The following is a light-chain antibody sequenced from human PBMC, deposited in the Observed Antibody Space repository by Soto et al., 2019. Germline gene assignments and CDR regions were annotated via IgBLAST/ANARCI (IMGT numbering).Light chain of an antibody. CDR2: SNN. J-gene: IGLJ1*01. V-gene: IGLV1-44*01. Sequence: QSVLAQPPSASGTPGQRVTISCSGSSSNIGSNTVNWYQQLPGTAPKLLIYSNNQRPSGVPDRFSGSKSGTSASLAISGLQSEDEADYYCAAWDDSSYVFGTGTKV. CDR3: AAWDDSSYV. CDR1: SSNIGSNT.